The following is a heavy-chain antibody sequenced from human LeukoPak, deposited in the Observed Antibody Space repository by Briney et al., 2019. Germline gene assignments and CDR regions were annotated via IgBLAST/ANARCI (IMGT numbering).Heavy chain of an antibody. CDR2: IKSKTDGGTT. D-gene: IGHD3-10*01. J-gene: IGHJ3*02. CDR3: TTGAMVRGPLRGAFDI. V-gene: IGHV3-15*01. CDR1: RFTFSNAW. Sequence: GGSLRLSCAASRFTFSNAWMSWVRQAPGKGLEWVGRIKSKTDGGTTDYAAPVKGRFTISRDDSKNTLYLQMNSLKTEDTAVYYCTTGAMVRGPLRGAFDIWGQGTMVTVSS.